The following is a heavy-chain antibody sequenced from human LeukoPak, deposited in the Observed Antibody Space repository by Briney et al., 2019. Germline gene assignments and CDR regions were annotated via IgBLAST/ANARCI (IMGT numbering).Heavy chain of an antibody. D-gene: IGHD6-19*01. Sequence: PSETLSLTCTVSSYSINSGYYWGWIRQPPGKGLEWIGSIYHTGSIYYNPSLKTRVTISVDTSKNQFSLKLSSVTAADTAVYYCARDHRSGWYYFDYWGQGTLVTVSS. V-gene: IGHV4-38-2*02. CDR2: IYHTGSI. J-gene: IGHJ4*02. CDR3: ARDHRSGWYYFDY. CDR1: SYSINSGYY.